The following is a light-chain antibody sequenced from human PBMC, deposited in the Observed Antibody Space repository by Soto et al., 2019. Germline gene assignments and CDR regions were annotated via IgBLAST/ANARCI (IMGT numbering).Light chain of an antibody. V-gene: IGKV1-33*01. CDR1: QDSSTY. J-gene: IGKJ4*01. CDR2: DAS. CDR3: QQYDTLHLT. Sequence: DIEMTQSPSSLSASVGDRVTSTCQASQDSSTYLHWYQQKPGKAPNVLIYDASKLETGVPSSFNGSGSRTDITFTSSSLPPEDIATYYCQQYDTLHLTFGGGTKVEIK.